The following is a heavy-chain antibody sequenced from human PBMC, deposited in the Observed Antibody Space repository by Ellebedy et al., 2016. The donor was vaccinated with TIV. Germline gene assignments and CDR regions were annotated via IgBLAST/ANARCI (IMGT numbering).Heavy chain of an antibody. J-gene: IGHJ4*02. Sequence: PGGSLRLSCAASGFTFANYAMSWVRQAPGQGLEWVSGIGGDAYATYYADSVRGRFTISRDNSRNTLHLQMNSLRAEDTAVYYCAKASSGYYYESSGYFDYWGQGALVSVSS. CDR2: IGGDAYAT. CDR3: AKASSGYYYESSGYFDY. V-gene: IGHV3-23*01. D-gene: IGHD3-22*01. CDR1: GFTFANYA.